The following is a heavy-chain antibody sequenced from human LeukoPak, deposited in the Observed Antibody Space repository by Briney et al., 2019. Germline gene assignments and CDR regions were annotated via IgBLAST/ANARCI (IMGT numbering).Heavy chain of an antibody. J-gene: IGHJ4*02. CDR2: IRDTSDNT. Sequence: GGSLRLSCAASGFTFSSYAMSWVRQAPGKGLEWVSSIRDTSDNTYYADSVKGRFTISRDNSKNTLYLQMNSLRAEDTAVYYCAKPSMVRSTPLDYWGQGTLVTVSS. V-gene: IGHV3-23*01. CDR3: AKPSMVRSTPLDY. D-gene: IGHD3-10*01. CDR1: GFTFSSYA.